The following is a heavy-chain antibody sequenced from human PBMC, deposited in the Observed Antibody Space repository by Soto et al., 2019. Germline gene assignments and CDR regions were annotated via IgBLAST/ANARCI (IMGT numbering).Heavy chain of an antibody. V-gene: IGHV4-4*07. CDR1: GGSINTFY. CDR3: AREGSYSAYNFAHGIQLWSFDF. J-gene: IGHJ4*02. CDR2: IFSSGST. D-gene: IGHD5-12*01. Sequence: SETLSLTCTVSGGSINTFYWSWVRQPAGKGLEWIGRIFSSGSTSFNPSLESRVAMSVDTSKNHFSLNLSSVTAADMAVYYCAREGSYSAYNFAHGIQLWSFDFWGQGALVPVSS.